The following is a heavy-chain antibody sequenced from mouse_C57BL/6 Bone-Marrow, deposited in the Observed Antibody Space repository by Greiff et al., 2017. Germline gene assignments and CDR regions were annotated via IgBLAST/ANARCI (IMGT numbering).Heavy chain of an antibody. CDR2: INPNNGGT. J-gene: IGHJ2*01. V-gene: IGHV1-26*01. CDR1: GYTFTDYY. CDR3: ARGGFYYGRSYNFGY. Sequence: EVQLQQSGPELVKPGASVKISCKASGYTFTDYYMNWVKQSHGKSLEWIGDINPNNGGTSYTQKFKGKATLTVEKSSSTAYMELRRLTSEDPAVYYCARGGFYYGRSYNFGYWGQGTTLSVSS. D-gene: IGHD1-1*01.